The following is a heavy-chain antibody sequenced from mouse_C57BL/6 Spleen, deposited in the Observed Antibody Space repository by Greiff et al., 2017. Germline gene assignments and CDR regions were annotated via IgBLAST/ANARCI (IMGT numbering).Heavy chain of an antibody. J-gene: IGHJ1*03. D-gene: IGHD2-2*01. V-gene: IGHV1-80*01. CDR1: GYAFSSYW. CDR2: IYPGDGDT. CDR3: ARRGGYYGYFDV. Sequence: QVQLQQSGAELVKPGASVKISCKASGYAFSSYWMNWVKQRPGKGLEWIGQIYPGDGDTNYNGKFKGKATLTADKSSSTAYMQLSSLTSEDSAVYFCARRGGYYGYFDVWGTGTTVTVSS.